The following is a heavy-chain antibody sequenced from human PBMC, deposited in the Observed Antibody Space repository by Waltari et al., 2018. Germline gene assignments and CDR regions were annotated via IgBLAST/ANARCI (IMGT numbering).Heavy chain of an antibody. J-gene: IGHJ4*02. D-gene: IGHD1-26*01. Sequence: EVQLLESGGGLVQPGGSLRLSCAASGFTFSSDAMSWVRQAPGEGLEWFSAMSGSGGSTYYADSVQGRFTISRDNSKNTLYLQMNSLRAEDTAVYYCAKDGRGYWGQGTLVTVSS. CDR1: GFTFSSDA. CDR2: MSGSGGST. CDR3: AKDGRGY. V-gene: IGHV3-23*01.